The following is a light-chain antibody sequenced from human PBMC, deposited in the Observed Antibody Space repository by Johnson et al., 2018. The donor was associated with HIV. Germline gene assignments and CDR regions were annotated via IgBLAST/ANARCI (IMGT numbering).Light chain of an antibody. V-gene: IGLV1-51*01. CDR2: DNN. J-gene: IGLJ1*01. CDR1: NSNIGNNY. CDR3: GTWDSSLSAHFV. Sequence: QSVLTQPPSVSAAPGQKVTISCSGSNSNIGNNYVSWYQQVPGTAPKLLIYDNNKRPSGIPDRFSASKSGTSATLVITGLQTGDEADYYCGTWDSSLSAHFVFGTGTRVTV.